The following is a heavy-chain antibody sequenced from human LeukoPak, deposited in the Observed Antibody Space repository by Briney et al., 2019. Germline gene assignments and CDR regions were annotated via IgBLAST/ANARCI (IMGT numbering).Heavy chain of an antibody. CDR1: GYTISSGYY. J-gene: IGHJ3*02. CDR2: IYQSGSN. D-gene: IGHD2-15*01. V-gene: IGHV4-38-2*02. Sequence: SETLSLTCSVSGYTISSGYYWGWIRQPPGKGLEWIGSIYQSGSNYYNPSLKSRVTISVDTSKNQFSLKLSSVTAADTAVYYCARELYCSGGSCHWRDAFDIWGQGTKVTVSS. CDR3: ARELYCSGGSCHWRDAFDI.